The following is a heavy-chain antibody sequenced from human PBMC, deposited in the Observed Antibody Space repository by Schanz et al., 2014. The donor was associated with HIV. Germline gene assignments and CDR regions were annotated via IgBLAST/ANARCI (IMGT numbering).Heavy chain of an antibody. D-gene: IGHD1-7*01. CDR1: GFTLISYW. J-gene: IGHJ6*02. Sequence: EVQLVESGGGFVQPGGSLRLSCTASGFTLISYWMHWVRQAPGKGLEWVANIKQDGSEKHYVDSVKGRFTISRDNAQNSLYLQMNSLRAEDTAVYYCARAGQLALEQGWGNYYYYYYYGMDVWGQGTTVTVSS. CDR3: ARAGQLALEQGWGNYYYYYYYGMDV. V-gene: IGHV3-7*01. CDR2: IKQDGSEK.